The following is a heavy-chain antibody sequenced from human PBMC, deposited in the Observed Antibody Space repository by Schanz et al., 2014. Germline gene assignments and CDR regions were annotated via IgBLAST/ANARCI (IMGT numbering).Heavy chain of an antibody. Sequence: QVQLQESGPGLVKPSQTLSLTCTVSGGSIRSGTYYWSWIRQPAGKGLEWIGEINQSGTTNYNPSLKSRVTISVDTSKNQFSLKLSSATAEDTAVYYCAREEGWGIAAAGPKHYYYGMDVWGQGTTVTVSS. V-gene: IGHV4-30-4*01. J-gene: IGHJ6*02. D-gene: IGHD6-13*01. CDR3: AREEGWGIAAAGPKHYYYGMDV. CDR1: GGSIRSGTYY. CDR2: INQSGTT.